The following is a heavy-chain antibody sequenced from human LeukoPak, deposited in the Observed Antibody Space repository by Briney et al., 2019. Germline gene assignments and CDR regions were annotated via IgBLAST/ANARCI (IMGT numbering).Heavy chain of an antibody. CDR3: AKDPGSSGIS. CDR1: GFTFSTYG. J-gene: IGHJ4*02. Sequence: GGPLRLSCAASGFTFSTYGMNWVRQAPGKGLEWVSSISGSGRNTYYADSVRGRFTISRDNLRNTLYLQMNSLRVEDTAIYYCAKDPGSSGISWGQGTLVIVSS. CDR2: ISGSGRNT. V-gene: IGHV3-23*01. D-gene: IGHD3-10*01.